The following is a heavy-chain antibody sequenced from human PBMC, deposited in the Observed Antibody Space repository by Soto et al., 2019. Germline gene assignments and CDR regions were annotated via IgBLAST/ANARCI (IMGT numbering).Heavy chain of an antibody. D-gene: IGHD6-19*01. V-gene: IGHV3-73*01. Sequence: GGSLRLSCAASGFTFSSYSMNWVRQAPGKGLEWVGRIRSKANSYATEYAASVKGRFSISRDDSKNTAYLQMNSLKTEDTAAYYCSNIVVAGDYYYYGMDVWGQGTTVTVSS. J-gene: IGHJ6*02. CDR1: GFTFSSYS. CDR2: IRSKANSYAT. CDR3: SNIVVAGDYYYYGMDV.